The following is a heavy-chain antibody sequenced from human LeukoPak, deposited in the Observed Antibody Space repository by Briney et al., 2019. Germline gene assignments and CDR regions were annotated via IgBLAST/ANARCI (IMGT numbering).Heavy chain of an antibody. CDR3: ARDAHYDFWSGYYPTWPLGY. CDR1: GFTFSSYS. CDR2: ISSSISYI. Sequence: SGGSLRLSCAASGFTFSSYSINWVRQAPGKGLEWVSSISSSISYIYYADSVKGRFTISRDNAKNSLYLQMNSLRAEDTAVCYCARDAHYDFWSGYYPTWPLGYWGQGTLVTVSS. V-gene: IGHV3-21*01. D-gene: IGHD3-3*01. J-gene: IGHJ4*02.